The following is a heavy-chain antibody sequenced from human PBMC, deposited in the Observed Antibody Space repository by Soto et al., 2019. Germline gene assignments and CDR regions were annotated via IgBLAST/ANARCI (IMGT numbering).Heavy chain of an antibody. CDR2: IYTSGST. D-gene: IGHD3-10*01. CDR1: GGSISSYY. J-gene: IGHJ4*02. CDR3: ASSGSYGIFDY. V-gene: IGHV4-4*07. Sequence: PSETLSLTCTVSGGSISSYYWSWIRQPAGKGLEWIGRIYTSGSTNYNPSLKSRVTMSVDRSKNQFSLKLSSVTAADTAVYYCASSGSYGIFDYWGQGTLVTVSS.